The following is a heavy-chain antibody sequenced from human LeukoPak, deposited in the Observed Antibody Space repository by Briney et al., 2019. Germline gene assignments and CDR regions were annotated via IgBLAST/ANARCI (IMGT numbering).Heavy chain of an antibody. V-gene: IGHV4-39*01. Sequence: SETLSLTCSVSGGSISSSAYYWGWIRQPPGQGLEWIGSIYYTGNTYYNASLKSRVTTSIDTSKNQISLRLTSVTATDTAMYYCARQTGSGLFTLPGGQGTLVTVSS. CDR2: IYYTGNT. J-gene: IGHJ4*02. CDR1: GGSISSSAYY. D-gene: IGHD3/OR15-3a*01. CDR3: ARQTGSGLFTLP.